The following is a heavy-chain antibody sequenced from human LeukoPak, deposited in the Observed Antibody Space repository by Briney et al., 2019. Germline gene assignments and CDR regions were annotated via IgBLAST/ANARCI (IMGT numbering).Heavy chain of an antibody. CDR3: ASTPDY. CDR2: ISSSSSTI. CDR1: GFTFSAYS. V-gene: IGHV3-48*02. Sequence: GGSLRLSCAASGFTFSAYSMNWVRQAPGKGPEWVSYISSSSSTIYHADSVKGRFTISRDNAKNSLYLQMNSLRDEDTAVYYCASTPDYWGQGTLVTVSS. J-gene: IGHJ4*02.